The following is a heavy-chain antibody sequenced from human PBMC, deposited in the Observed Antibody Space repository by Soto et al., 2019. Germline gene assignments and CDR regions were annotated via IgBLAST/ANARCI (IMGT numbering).Heavy chain of an antibody. CDR2: ISAYNGNT. J-gene: IGHJ3*02. CDR1: GYSFTSYG. D-gene: IGHD3-3*01. Sequence: GASVKVSLKASGYSFTSYGISWVRQTPGQGLEWMGWISAYNGNTNYAQKLQGRVTMTTDTSTSTAYMELRSLRSDDTAVYYCARGRPLRFLEWLYGAFDIWGQGTMVTVSS. V-gene: IGHV1-18*01. CDR3: ARGRPLRFLEWLYGAFDI.